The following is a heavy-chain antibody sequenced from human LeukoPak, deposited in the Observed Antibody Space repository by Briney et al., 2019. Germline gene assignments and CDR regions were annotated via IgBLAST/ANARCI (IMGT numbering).Heavy chain of an antibody. CDR2: INPNSGGT. D-gene: IGHD3-22*01. CDR1: GYTFTGYY. J-gene: IGHJ4*02. Sequence: GASVKVSCKASGYTFTGYYMHWVRQAPGQGLEWMGWINPNSGGTNYAQKFQGRVTMTRDTSISTAYMELSRLRSDDTAVYYCARDTHTYYYDSSGYYYRTAGYWGQGTLVTVSS. CDR3: ARDTHTYYYDSSGYYYRTAGY. V-gene: IGHV1-2*02.